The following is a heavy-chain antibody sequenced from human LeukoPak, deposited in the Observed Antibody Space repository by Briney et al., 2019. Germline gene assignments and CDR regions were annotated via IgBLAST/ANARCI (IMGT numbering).Heavy chain of an antibody. J-gene: IGHJ4*02. Sequence: PGGSLRLSCAASGFTVSSNYMSWVRQAPGKGLEWVSVIYSGGTTNYADSVKGRFTISRDNSKNTLYLQMNSLRAEDTAVYYCARDCSSISCQHYFDYWGQGTLVTVSS. CDR3: ARDCSSISCQHYFDY. D-gene: IGHD2-2*01. V-gene: IGHV3-66*01. CDR1: GFTVSSNY. CDR2: IYSGGTT.